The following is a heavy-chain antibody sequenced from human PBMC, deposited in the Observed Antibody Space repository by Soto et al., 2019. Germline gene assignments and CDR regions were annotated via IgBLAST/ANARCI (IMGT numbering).Heavy chain of an antibody. D-gene: IGHD3-22*01. J-gene: IGHJ6*02. V-gene: IGHV3-74*01. CDR2: INGDGSRT. CDR1: GFTFSDYW. Sequence: EVQVAESGGGLVQPGGSLRLSCAASGFTFSDYWLRWVRQAPGKGLEWVSRINGDGSRTFYADSVKGRLTISRDNARDTVFLQMNSLRAEDTAVYFCARGIRNYYGMDVWGQGTTVTVSS. CDR3: ARGIRNYYGMDV.